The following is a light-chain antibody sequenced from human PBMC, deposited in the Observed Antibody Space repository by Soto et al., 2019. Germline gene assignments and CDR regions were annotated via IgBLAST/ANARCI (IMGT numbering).Light chain of an antibody. CDR2: AAS. CDR3: PQEDSASSPT. CDR1: QGISSY. J-gene: IGKJ4*01. Sequence: DIQMTQSPSSLSASVGDRVTVTCRASQGISSYLAWYQQKPGKVPKLLIFAASTLQTGVPSRFSGSGSGTDFTLTIRSLQPEDVAAYYCPQEDSASSPTFGGGTKVEIK. V-gene: IGKV1-27*01.